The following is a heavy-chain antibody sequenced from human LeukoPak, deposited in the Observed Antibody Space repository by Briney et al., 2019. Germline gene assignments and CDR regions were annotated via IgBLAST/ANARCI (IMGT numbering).Heavy chain of an antibody. CDR3: AKDQNDILTGYPGY. J-gene: IGHJ4*02. CDR2: ISYDGSNK. Sequence: GGSLRLSCAASGFTFSSYGMHWVRQAPGKGLEWVAVISYDGSNKYYADSVKGRFTISRDNSKNTLYLQMNSLRAEDTAVYYCAKDQNDILTGYPGYWGQGTLVTVSS. V-gene: IGHV3-30*18. CDR1: GFTFSSYG. D-gene: IGHD3-9*01.